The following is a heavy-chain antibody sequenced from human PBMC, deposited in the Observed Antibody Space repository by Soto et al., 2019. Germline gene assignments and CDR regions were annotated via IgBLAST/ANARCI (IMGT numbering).Heavy chain of an antibody. D-gene: IGHD3-10*01. V-gene: IGHV3-30*18. CDR3: AKVEDKRKYYYGPLLN. J-gene: IGHJ4*02. Sequence: GGSLRLSCAASGFTFSSYGMHWVRQAPGKGLEWVAVISYDGSNKYYADSVKGRFTISRDNSKNTLYLQMNSLRAEDTAVYYCAKVEDKRKYYYGPLLNLGQGTLVTVSS. CDR1: GFTFSSYG. CDR2: ISYDGSNK.